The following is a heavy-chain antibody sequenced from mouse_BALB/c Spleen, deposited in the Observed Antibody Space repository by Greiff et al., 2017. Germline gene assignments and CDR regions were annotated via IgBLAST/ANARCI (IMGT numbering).Heavy chain of an antibody. CDR1: GYTFTSYT. CDR3: ARLITTVVFDY. Sequence: VQVVESGAELARPGASVKMSCKASGYTFTSYTMHWVKQRPGQGLEWIGYINPSSGYTNYNQKFKDKATLTADKSSSTAYMQLSSLTSEDSAVYYCARLITTVVFDYWGQGTTLTVSS. CDR2: INPSSGYT. D-gene: IGHD1-1*01. V-gene: IGHV1-4*01. J-gene: IGHJ2*01.